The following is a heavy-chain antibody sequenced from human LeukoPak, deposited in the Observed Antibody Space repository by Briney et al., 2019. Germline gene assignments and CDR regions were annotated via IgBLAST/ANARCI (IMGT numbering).Heavy chain of an antibody. CDR3: ARCDHFEVAAKRDWYFDL. CDR1: GGTFSSYA. Sequence: SVKVSCKASGGTFSSYAISWVRQAPGQGLEWMGGIIPIFGTADYAQKFQGRVTITADKSTSTAYMELSSLRSEDTAVYYCARCDHFEVAAKRDWYFDLWGRGTLVTVSS. V-gene: IGHV1-69*06. D-gene: IGHD2-15*01. J-gene: IGHJ2*01. CDR2: IIPIFGTA.